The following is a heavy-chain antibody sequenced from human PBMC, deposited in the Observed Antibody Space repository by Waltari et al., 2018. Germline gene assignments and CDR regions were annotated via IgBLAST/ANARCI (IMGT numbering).Heavy chain of an antibody. D-gene: IGHD3-22*01. J-gene: IGHJ3*02. CDR1: GGSFSGYY. V-gene: IGHV4-34*01. Sequence: QVQLQQWGAGLLKPSETLSLTCAVYGGSFSGYYWSWIRKPPGKGLEWIGEINHSGSTNYNPSLKSRVTISVDTSKNQFSLKLSSVTAADTAVYYCALSMIRGLDAFDIWGQGTMVTVSS. CDR2: INHSGST. CDR3: ALSMIRGLDAFDI.